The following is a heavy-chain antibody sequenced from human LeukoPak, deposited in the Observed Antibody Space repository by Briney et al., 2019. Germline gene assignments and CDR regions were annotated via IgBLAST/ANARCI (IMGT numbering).Heavy chain of an antibody. CDR2: ISGTGGST. J-gene: IGHJ4*02. Sequence: GGSLRLSCAASGFTFSSYAMSWVRQAPGQGLEWVSAISGTGGSTYYADSVKGRFTISRDNSKTTLYLQMNSLRAEDTAVYYCSKTSACSSTSCYPFDYWGQGTLVTVSS. V-gene: IGHV3-23*01. D-gene: IGHD2-2*01. CDR3: SKTSACSSTSCYPFDY. CDR1: GFTFSSYA.